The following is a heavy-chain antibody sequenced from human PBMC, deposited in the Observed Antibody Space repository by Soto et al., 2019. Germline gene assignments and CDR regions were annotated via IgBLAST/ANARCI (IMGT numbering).Heavy chain of an antibody. CDR3: ARTDRDFYGLDF. V-gene: IGHV3-13*05. CDR2: ISPAGDP. J-gene: IGHJ6*02. Sequence: EVQLVESGGGLVQPGGSLRLSCEAAGFSFRHYDMHWVRQGTGKGLEWVSGISPAGDPDYEDSVEDRFTISRENAHNSLFMRLNSHRIGDTSVYYGARTDRDFYGLDFWGQGTTVIVSS. CDR1: GFSFRHYD.